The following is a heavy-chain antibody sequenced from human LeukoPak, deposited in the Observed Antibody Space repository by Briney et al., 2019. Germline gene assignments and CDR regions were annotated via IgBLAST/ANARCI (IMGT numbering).Heavy chain of an antibody. D-gene: IGHD3-10*01. V-gene: IGHV3-23*01. Sequence: GGSLRLSCAASGFTFSSNSMTWVRQTPGKGLEWVSGISGSGDSTFYADSVKGRFTISRDNSRSTLYLQMSSLRPEDTAVYYCTKWSGFGDDWGQGPLVTVSS. CDR2: ISGSGDST. J-gene: IGHJ4*02. CDR3: TKWSGFGDD. CDR1: GFTFSSNS.